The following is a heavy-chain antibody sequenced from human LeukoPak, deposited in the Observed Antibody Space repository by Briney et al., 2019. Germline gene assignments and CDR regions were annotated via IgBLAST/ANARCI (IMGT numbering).Heavy chain of an antibody. CDR3: ARALGYCSSTSCHRFDP. Sequence: SETLSLTCTVSGGSISSYYWSWIRQPAGKGLEWIGRIYTSGSTYYNPSLKSRVTISVDTSKNQFSLKLSSVTAADTAVYYCARALGYCSSTSCHRFDPWGQGTLVTVSS. V-gene: IGHV4-4*07. J-gene: IGHJ5*02. CDR1: GGSISSYY. D-gene: IGHD2-2*02. CDR2: IYTSGST.